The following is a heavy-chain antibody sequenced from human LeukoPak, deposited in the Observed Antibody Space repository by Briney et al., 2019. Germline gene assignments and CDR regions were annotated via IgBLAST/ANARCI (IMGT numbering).Heavy chain of an antibody. J-gene: IGHJ4*02. D-gene: IGHD6-19*01. CDR3: AREIVSAVAGNFDY. V-gene: IGHV3-48*03. Sequence: GGSLRLSCAASGFTFSSYEMSWVRQAPGKGLEWVSYISSSGSTRTYADSVKGRFTISRDNARNSLYLEMNTLRAEDTAVYYCAREIVSAVAGNFDYWGQGTLVTVSS. CDR2: ISSSGSTR. CDR1: GFTFSSYE.